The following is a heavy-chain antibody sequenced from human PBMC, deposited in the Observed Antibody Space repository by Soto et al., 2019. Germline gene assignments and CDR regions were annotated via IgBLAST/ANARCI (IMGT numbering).Heavy chain of an antibody. CDR1: GFNFSSYA. D-gene: IGHD6-13*01. CDR3: AREGQPAAGTTPHN. J-gene: IGHJ4*02. V-gene: IGHV3-30*04. Sequence: QEQLVESGGGVVQPGRSLRLSCAASGFNFSSYAMHWVRQAPGKGLEWVAVISYDGGKKYYADSLKGRFTISRDNSKNTLYVEMNSLSAEDTAVYYCAREGQPAAGTTPHNWSQGTLVTVSS. CDR2: ISYDGGKK.